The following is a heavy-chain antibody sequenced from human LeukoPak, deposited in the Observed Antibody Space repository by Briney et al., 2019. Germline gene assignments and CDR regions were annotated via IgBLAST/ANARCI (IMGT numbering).Heavy chain of an antibody. CDR1: GFTFYDFA. J-gene: IGHJ4*02. V-gene: IGHV3-43*02. Sequence: GGSLRLSSAASGFTFYDFAMHSVPQAPGEGLEWVSLICGDGGSTSYADSVKGRFTISRDNSKNSLYLQMNSLRTEATALYYCAKDIWSRYDSTGYFPHLWGQGTLVAVSS. CDR3: AKDIWSRYDSTGYFPHL. CDR2: ICGDGGST. D-gene: IGHD3-22*01.